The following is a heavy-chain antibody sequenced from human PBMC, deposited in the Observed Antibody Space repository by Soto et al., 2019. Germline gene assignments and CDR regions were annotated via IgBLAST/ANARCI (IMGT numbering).Heavy chain of an antibody. Sequence: GGSLRLSCAASGFTFSSYGMHWVRQAPGKGLEWVAVISYDGSNKYYADSVKGRFTISRDNSKNTLYLQMNSLRAEDTAVYYCAKQVTSVGTYYYYGMDVWGQGTTVTISS. V-gene: IGHV3-30*18. CDR1: GFTFSSYG. CDR2: ISYDGSNK. J-gene: IGHJ6*02. CDR3: AKQVTSVGTYYYYGMDV. D-gene: IGHD4-4*01.